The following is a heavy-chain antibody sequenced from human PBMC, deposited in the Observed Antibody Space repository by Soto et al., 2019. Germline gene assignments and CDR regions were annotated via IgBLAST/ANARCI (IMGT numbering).Heavy chain of an antibody. Sequence: QVQLQESGPGLVKPPQTLSLTCTVSGGSISSGDYYWSWIRQPPGKGLEWIGYIYYSGSTYYNPSXXRRVTISADTXXNXSXXKLSSVTAADTAVYYCAREPVRMVRGVITLIGFDIWGQGTMVTVSS. CDR1: GGSISSGDYY. V-gene: IGHV4-30-4*01. D-gene: IGHD3-10*01. CDR3: AREPVRMVRGVITLIGFDI. J-gene: IGHJ3*02. CDR2: IYYSGST.